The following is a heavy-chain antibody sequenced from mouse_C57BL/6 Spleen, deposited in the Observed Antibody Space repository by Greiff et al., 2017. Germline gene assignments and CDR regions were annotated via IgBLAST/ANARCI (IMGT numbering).Heavy chain of an antibody. CDR2: IHPNSGST. CDR1: GYTFTSYW. Sequence: QVQLQQPGAELVKPGASVKLSCKASGYTFTSYWMHWVKQRPGQGLEWIGMIHPNSGSTNYNEKFKSKATLTVDKSSSTAYMQLSSLTSEDSAVYYCARRPYSNYRGDMDYWGQGTSVTVSS. J-gene: IGHJ4*01. V-gene: IGHV1-64*01. D-gene: IGHD2-5*01. CDR3: ARRPYSNYRGDMDY.